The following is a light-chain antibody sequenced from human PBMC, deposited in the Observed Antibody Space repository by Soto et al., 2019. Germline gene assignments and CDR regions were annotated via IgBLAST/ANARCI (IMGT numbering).Light chain of an antibody. CDR2: GVN. Sequence: QSVLTQPPSASGSPGQSVTISCTGTSSDVGGYDYVSWYQQHPGKAPKFMIYGVNKRPSGVPDRFSGSKSGNTASLTVSGLQAEDAADYYCSSYGGSNNFVVFGGGTKLTVL. V-gene: IGLV2-8*01. CDR1: SSDVGGYDY. CDR3: SSYGGSNNFVV. J-gene: IGLJ2*01.